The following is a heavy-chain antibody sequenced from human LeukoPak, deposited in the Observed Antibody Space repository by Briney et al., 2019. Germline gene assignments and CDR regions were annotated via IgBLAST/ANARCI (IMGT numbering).Heavy chain of an antibody. D-gene: IGHD3-22*01. V-gene: IGHV4-39*01. Sequence: SETLSLTCTVSGGSISSSSYYWGWIRQPPGKGLEWIGSIYYSGSTYYNPSLKSRVTISVDTSKSQFSLKLSSVTAADTAVYYCARQVADYYDSSGSFDYWGQGTLVTVSS. CDR1: GGSISSSSYY. CDR3: ARQVADYYDSSGSFDY. CDR2: IYYSGST. J-gene: IGHJ4*02.